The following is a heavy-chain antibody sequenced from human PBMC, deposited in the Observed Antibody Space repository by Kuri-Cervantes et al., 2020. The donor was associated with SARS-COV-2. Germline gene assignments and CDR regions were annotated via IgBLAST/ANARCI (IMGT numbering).Heavy chain of an antibody. CDR1: GYTFTGYY. CDR2: INPNSGGT. D-gene: IGHD6-19*01. Sequence: ASVKVSCKASGYTFTGYYMHWVRQAPGQGLEWMGWINPNSGGTNYAQKFQGRVTMTRDTPTSTAYMELSRLRSDDTAVYYCARGFGSGWYLDYWGQGTLVTVSS. CDR3: ARGFGSGWYLDY. V-gene: IGHV1-2*02. J-gene: IGHJ4*02.